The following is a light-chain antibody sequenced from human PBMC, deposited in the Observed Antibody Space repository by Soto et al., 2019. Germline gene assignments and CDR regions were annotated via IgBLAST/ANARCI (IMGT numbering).Light chain of an antibody. CDR1: QSVGNY. V-gene: IGKV3-11*01. Sequence: EIVLTQSTANLSLSPGERATLSCRASQSVGNYLAWYQRKPGQAPRLLIYEASNRATGIPARVSGSGSGTDFTLTISSLEPEDFAVYYCQHRSYLVTFGGGTAVEIK. CDR3: QHRSYLVT. J-gene: IGKJ4*01. CDR2: EAS.